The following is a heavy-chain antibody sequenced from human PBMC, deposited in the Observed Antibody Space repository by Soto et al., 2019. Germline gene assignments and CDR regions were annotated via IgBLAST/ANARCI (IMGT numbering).Heavy chain of an antibody. J-gene: IGHJ5*02. Sequence: TLSLTCTVSGASIISDGYYWTWIRQHPGKGLEWLGYIHYSGGATYSPSYNPSLKSRIAISVDTSKRLFSLKLTSVSAADTAVYYCARVTKYYNDRIGYQPFHPWGQGTLVTVSS. CDR3: ARVTKYYNDRIGYQPFHP. CDR1: GASIISDGYY. D-gene: IGHD3-22*01. CDR2: IHYSGGATYSP. V-gene: IGHV4-31*03.